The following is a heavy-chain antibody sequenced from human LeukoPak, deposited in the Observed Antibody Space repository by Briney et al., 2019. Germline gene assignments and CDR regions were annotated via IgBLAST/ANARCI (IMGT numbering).Heavy chain of an antibody. CDR3: ARAPVVPAPPDYYYYYMDV. D-gene: IGHD2-2*01. CDR1: GDNVSSNSAA. Sequence: SQTLSLTCAISGDNVSSNSAAWNWIRQSPSRGLEWLGRTYYRSKWYNDYAVSVKSRITINPDTSKNQFSLQLNSVTPEDTAVYYCARAPVVPAPPDYYYYYMDVWGKGTTVTVSS. V-gene: IGHV6-1*01. CDR2: TYYRSKWYN. J-gene: IGHJ6*03.